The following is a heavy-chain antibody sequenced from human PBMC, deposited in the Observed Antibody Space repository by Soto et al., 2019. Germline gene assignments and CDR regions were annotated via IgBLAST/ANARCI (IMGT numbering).Heavy chain of an antibody. V-gene: IGHV3-9*01. Sequence: GGSLRLSCAASGFTFDDYAMHWVRQAPGKGLEWVSGISWNSGSIGYADSVKGRFTISRDNAKNSLYLQMNSLRAEDTALYYCANSVGCSGGSCYNPGFFQHWGQGTLVTVSS. D-gene: IGHD2-15*01. J-gene: IGHJ1*01. CDR2: ISWNSGSI. CDR1: GFTFDDYA. CDR3: ANSVGCSGGSCYNPGFFQH.